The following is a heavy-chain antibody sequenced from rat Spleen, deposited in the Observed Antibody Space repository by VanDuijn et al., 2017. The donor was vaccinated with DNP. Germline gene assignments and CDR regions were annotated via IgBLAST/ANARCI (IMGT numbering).Heavy chain of an antibody. Sequence: EVQLQESGPGLVKPSQSLSLTCSVNYYSITSSYRWNWIRLFPGNKLEWMGNINSAGSTDNNPSLKSRISITRDTSKNQLFLQMNSVTTEDTATYYGARSRYNSDHYFDYWGPGVMVTVSS. J-gene: IGHJ2*01. V-gene: IGHV3-3*01. CDR1: YYSITSSYR. CDR3: ARSRYNSDHYFDY. D-gene: IGHD4-3*01. CDR2: INSAGST.